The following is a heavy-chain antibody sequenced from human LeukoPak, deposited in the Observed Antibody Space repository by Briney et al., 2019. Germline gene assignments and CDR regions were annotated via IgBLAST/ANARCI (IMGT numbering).Heavy chain of an antibody. V-gene: IGHV4-59*01. Sequence: PSETLSLTCTVSGDSSTHYYWNWIRQPPGKGLEWIGFIPSNGYTKYSSSLKSRATISVDTSTKQFSLNLISVTAADSAVYYCTRALFSVNHHDLWGQGTLVT. CDR3: TRALFSVNHHDL. CDR1: GDSSTHYY. J-gene: IGHJ4*02. CDR2: IPSNGYT. D-gene: IGHD1-14*01.